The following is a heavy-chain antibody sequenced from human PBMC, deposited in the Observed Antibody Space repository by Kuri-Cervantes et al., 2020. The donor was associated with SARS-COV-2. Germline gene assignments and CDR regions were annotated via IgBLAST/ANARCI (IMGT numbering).Heavy chain of an antibody. V-gene: IGHV4-61*02. Sequence: SETLSLTCSVFVSGGSISSGSYYYNWIRQPAGKGLEWIGRIYSSGSTNYNPSLRRRVTISMDTSKNQFSLRLSSVTAADTAVYYCARGDAPGAPYYYMDVWGQGTTVTVSS. CDR1: GGSISSGSYY. J-gene: IGHJ6*03. D-gene: IGHD3-16*01. CDR3: ARGDAPGAPYYYMDV. CDR2: IYSSGST.